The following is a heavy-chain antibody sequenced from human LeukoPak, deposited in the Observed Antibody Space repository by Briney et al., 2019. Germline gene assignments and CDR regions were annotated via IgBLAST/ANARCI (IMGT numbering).Heavy chain of an antibody. CDR2: INHSGST. Sequence: SGTLSLTCAVYGGSFSGNYWSWSRQPPGKGLEWIGEINHSGSTDYNPSLKSRVTISVDTSKNQFSLKLSSVTAADTAVYYCAMGRFRRWGYWGQGTLVTVSS. V-gene: IGHV4-34*01. CDR3: AMGRFRRWGY. CDR1: GGSFSGNY. J-gene: IGHJ4*02. D-gene: IGHD4-23*01.